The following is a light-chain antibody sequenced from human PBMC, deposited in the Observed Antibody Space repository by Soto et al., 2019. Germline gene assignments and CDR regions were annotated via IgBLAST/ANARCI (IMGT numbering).Light chain of an antibody. CDR2: KAS. CDR3: QQYNSYLGT. Sequence: DIQMTQSPSTLSAFVGDRVTITCRASQSISTSLAWYQQKPGKAPKLLIYKASSLESGVPSRFSGSGPGTEFTLTISSLQPDDFATYYCQQYNSYLGTFGQGTKV. J-gene: IGKJ1*01. V-gene: IGKV1-5*03. CDR1: QSISTS.